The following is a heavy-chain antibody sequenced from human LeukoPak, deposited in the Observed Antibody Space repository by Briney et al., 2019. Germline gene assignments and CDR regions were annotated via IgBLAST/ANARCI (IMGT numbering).Heavy chain of an antibody. CDR1: GFTFSSHA. V-gene: IGHV3-23*01. D-gene: IGHD3-10*01. CDR3: AKNLETINPTMD. J-gene: IGHJ4*02. CDR2: IGGSGKNT. Sequence: GGSLRLSCAASGFTFSSHAMSWVRQAPGKGLEWVSSIGGSGKNTFYADAVKGRFTISRDNSKDTLYLQMNSLRAEDTAVYYCAKNLETINPTMDWGQGTLVTVSS.